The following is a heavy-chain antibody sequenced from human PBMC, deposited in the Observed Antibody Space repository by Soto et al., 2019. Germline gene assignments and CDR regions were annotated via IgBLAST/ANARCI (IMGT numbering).Heavy chain of an antibody. CDR2: IYYSGGT. Sequence: QVQLQESGPGLVKPSETLSLTCTVSGGSISSYYWSWVRQPPGKGLEWIGYIYYSGGTNYNPSLNSRVTISVDTSKNQFSLKLSSVTAADTAVYYCARDIGLAVAGTVDAFDIWGQGTMVTVSS. CDR1: GGSISSYY. D-gene: IGHD6-19*01. V-gene: IGHV4-59*01. J-gene: IGHJ3*02. CDR3: ARDIGLAVAGTVDAFDI.